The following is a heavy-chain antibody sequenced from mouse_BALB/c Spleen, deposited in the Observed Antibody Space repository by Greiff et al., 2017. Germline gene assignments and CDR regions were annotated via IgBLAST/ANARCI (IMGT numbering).Heavy chain of an antibody. Sequence: QVQLQQSGAELVRPGASVTLSCKASGYTFTDYEMHWVKQTPVHGLEWIGAIDPETGGTAYNQKFKGKATLTADKSSSTAYMELRSLTSEDSAVYYCTRRGVLYWYFDVWGAGTTVTVSS. CDR2: IDPETGGT. CDR1: GYTFTDYE. J-gene: IGHJ1*01. D-gene: IGHD2-14*01. CDR3: TRRGVLYWYFDV. V-gene: IGHV1-15*01.